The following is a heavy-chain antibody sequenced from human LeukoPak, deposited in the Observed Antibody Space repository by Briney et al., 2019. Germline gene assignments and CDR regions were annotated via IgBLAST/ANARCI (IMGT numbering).Heavy chain of an antibody. D-gene: IGHD4-17*01. Sequence: GGSLRLSCAASGFSFSDYGMNWVRRAPGKGREWLSHINSNGAVISYAYSVKGRFTISRDTAKSSLYLQMNSLKIEDTAIYFCARDPDGDYDFDYWGQGTLVTVSS. CDR3: ARDPDGDYDFDY. CDR1: GFSFSDYG. J-gene: IGHJ4*02. V-gene: IGHV3-48*01. CDR2: INSNGAVI.